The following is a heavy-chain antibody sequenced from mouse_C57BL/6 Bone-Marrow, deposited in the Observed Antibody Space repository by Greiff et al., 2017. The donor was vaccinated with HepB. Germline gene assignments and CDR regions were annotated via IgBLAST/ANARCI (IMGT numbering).Heavy chain of an antibody. CDR1: GFTFSDYY. CDR2: INYDGSST. D-gene: IGHD2-4*01. V-gene: IGHV5-16*01. Sequence: EVQLQESEGGLVQPGRSMKLSCTASGFTFSDYYMAWVRQVPEKGLEWVANINYDGSSTYYLDSLKSRFIISRDNAKNILYLQMSSLKSEDTATYYCARVLVYYDYDAWFAYWGQGTLVTVSA. CDR3: ARVLVYYDYDAWFAY. J-gene: IGHJ3*01.